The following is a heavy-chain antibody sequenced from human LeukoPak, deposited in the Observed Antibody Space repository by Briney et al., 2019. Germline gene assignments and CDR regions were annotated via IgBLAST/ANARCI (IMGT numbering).Heavy chain of an antibody. V-gene: IGHV1-69*13. CDR3: ARDCSSTSCHVQAFDI. J-gene: IGHJ3*02. CDR1: GGTFSSYA. CDR2: IIPIFGTA. Sequence: SVKVSCKASGGTFSSYAIGWVRQAPGQGLEWMGGIIPIFGTANYAQKFQGRVTITADESTSTAYMELSSLRSEDTAVYYCARDCSSTSCHVQAFDIWGQGTMVTVSS. D-gene: IGHD2-2*01.